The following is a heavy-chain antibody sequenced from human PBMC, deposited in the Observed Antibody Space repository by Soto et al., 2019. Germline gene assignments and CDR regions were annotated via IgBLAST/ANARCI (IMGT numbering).Heavy chain of an antibody. CDR3: ARSGYYGFVY. Sequence: PSETLSLTCAVSGESVIDYYWSWIRQPPGKGLEWIGHIYYTGGTNYNPSLRTRVTMSQDTSKNQFSLKLASVTAADTAVYYCARSGYYGFVYWGQGALGTVSS. D-gene: IGHD3-10*01. CDR2: IYYTGGT. J-gene: IGHJ4*02. V-gene: IGHV4-59*02. CDR1: GESVIDYY.